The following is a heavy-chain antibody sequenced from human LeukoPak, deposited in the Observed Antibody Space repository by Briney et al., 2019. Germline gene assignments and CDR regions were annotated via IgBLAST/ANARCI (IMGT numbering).Heavy chain of an antibody. J-gene: IGHJ4*02. CDR3: ASSLSLWANYRCH. Sequence: GGSLRLSCAASGFTLSSSEMNWVRQAPGKGLEWVSFIAVDDTKYYADSVKGRFTISRDSAKNSLYLQMNSLRAEDTAVYYCASSLSLWANYRCHWGRGTLVTVSS. V-gene: IGHV3-48*03. CDR1: GFTLSSSE. D-gene: IGHD3-16*02. CDR2: IAVDDTK.